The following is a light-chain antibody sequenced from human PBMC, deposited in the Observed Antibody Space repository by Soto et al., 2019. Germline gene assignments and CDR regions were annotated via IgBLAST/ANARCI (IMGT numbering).Light chain of an antibody. J-gene: IGLJ2*01. CDR1: SGHSSYA. Sequence: QSVLTQSPSASASLGASVKLTCTLSSGHSSYAIAWHQKQPGKGPRYLMDLNNDGSHTKGDGIPDRFSGSSSGADRYLIISSLQSEDEADYYCQTWGTGFQFFGGGTKRPS. CDR3: QTWGTGFQF. V-gene: IGLV4-69*01. CDR2: LNNDGSH.